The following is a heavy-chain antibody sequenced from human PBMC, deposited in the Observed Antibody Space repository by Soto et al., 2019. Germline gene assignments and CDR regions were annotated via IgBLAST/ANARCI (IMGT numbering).Heavy chain of an antibody. CDR3: ARMGLTRGYSYSHYYYYYGMDV. J-gene: IGHJ6*02. V-gene: IGHV1-2*04. Sequence: XSVKVSCTASGYTFTGYYMDWVRQAPGQGLEWMGWINPNSGGTNYAQKFQGWVTMTRDTSISTAYMELSRLRSDDTAVYYCARMGLTRGYSYSHYYYYYGMDVWGQGTTVTVSS. CDR1: GYTFTGYY. D-gene: IGHD5-18*01. CDR2: INPNSGGT.